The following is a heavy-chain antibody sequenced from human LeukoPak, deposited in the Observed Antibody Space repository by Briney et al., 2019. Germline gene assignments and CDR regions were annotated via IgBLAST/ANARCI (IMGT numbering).Heavy chain of an antibody. V-gene: IGHV1-58*01. CDR3: AADLMVRGIPDY. D-gene: IGHD3-10*01. CDR2: IVVGSGNT. Sequence: GASVKVSCKASGFTFTSSAVQWVRQARGQRLEWIGWIVVGSGNTNYAQKFQERVTITRDMSTSTAYMELSSLRSEDTAVYYCAADLMVRGIPDYWGQGTLVTVSS. J-gene: IGHJ4*02. CDR1: GFTFTSSA.